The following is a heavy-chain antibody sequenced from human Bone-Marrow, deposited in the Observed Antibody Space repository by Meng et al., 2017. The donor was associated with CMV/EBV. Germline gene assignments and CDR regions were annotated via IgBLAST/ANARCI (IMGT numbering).Heavy chain of an antibody. D-gene: IGHD5-12*01. V-gene: IGHV1-46*01. Sequence: ASVKVSCKASGGTFSSYTISWVRQAPGQGLEWMGIINPSGGSTSYAQKFQGRVTMTRDTSTSTVYMELSSLRSEDTAVYYCARGLIGSGYGAVGYWGQGTLVTVSS. J-gene: IGHJ4*02. CDR1: GGTFSSYT. CDR2: INPSGGST. CDR3: ARGLIGSGYGAVGY.